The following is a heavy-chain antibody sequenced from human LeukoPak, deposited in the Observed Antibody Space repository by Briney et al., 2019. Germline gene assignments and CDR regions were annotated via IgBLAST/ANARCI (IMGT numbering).Heavy chain of an antibody. CDR2: IYPGDSDT. CDR1: GYSFTSYW. Sequence: GESLKISCKGSGYSFTSYWIGWVRQMPGKGLEWMGIIYPGDSDTRYSPSFQGQVTISADKSISTAYLQWSSLKASDTAMYYCARQGARSGYYYEDAFDIWGQGTMVTVSS. CDR3: ARQGARSGYYYEDAFDI. V-gene: IGHV5-51*01. D-gene: IGHD3-22*01. J-gene: IGHJ3*02.